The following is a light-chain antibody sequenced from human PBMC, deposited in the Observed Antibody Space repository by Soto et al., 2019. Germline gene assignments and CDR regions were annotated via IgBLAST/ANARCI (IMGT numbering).Light chain of an antibody. J-gene: IGKJ1*01. Sequence: DIQMTQSPSSLSASVGDRVTITCRASQSISSYLNWYQQKLGKAPKLLIYAASSLQSGVPSRFSGSGSGTDFTLTISSLQPEDFATYYCQQSYSTPWTFGQGTKV. V-gene: IGKV1-39*01. CDR2: AAS. CDR3: QQSYSTPWT. CDR1: QSISSY.